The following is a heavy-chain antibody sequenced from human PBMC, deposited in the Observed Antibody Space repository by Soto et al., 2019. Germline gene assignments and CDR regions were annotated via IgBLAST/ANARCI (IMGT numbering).Heavy chain of an antibody. CDR2: ISSSSSYI. J-gene: IGHJ4*02. V-gene: IGHV3-21*01. D-gene: IGHD5-18*01. CDR1: GFTFSSYS. Sequence: GGSLRLSCAASGFTFSSYSMNWVRQAPGKGLEWVSSISSSSSYIYYADSVKGRFTISRDNAKNSLYLQMNSLRAEDTAVYYCARGDTWIQLWPLDYWGQGTLVTVSS. CDR3: ARGDTWIQLWPLDY.